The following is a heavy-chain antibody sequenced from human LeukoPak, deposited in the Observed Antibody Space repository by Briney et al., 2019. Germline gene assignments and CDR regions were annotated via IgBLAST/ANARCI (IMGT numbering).Heavy chain of an antibody. CDR3: AKDLRQWLVVEYWFDP. D-gene: IGHD6-19*01. Sequence: GGSLRLSCAASGFTFSSYAMSWVRQAPGKGLEWVSAISGSGGSTYYADSVKGRFTISRDNSKNTLYLQMNSLRAEDTAVYYCAKDLRQWLVVEYWFDPWGQGTLVTVSS. V-gene: IGHV3-23*01. CDR2: ISGSGGST. CDR1: GFTFSSYA. J-gene: IGHJ5*02.